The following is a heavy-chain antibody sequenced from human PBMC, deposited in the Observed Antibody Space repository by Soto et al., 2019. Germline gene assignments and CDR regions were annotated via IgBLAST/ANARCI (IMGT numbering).Heavy chain of an antibody. J-gene: IGHJ4*02. Sequence: GASVKVSCKVSGYTLTELSMHWVRQAPGKGLEWMGGFDPEDGETIYAQKFQGRVTMTEDTSTGTAYMELSSLRSEDTAVYYCATTATYYDFWSGYYSFDYWGQGTLVTVSS. CDR1: GYTLTELS. CDR3: ATTATYYDFWSGYYSFDY. D-gene: IGHD3-3*01. V-gene: IGHV1-24*01. CDR2: FDPEDGET.